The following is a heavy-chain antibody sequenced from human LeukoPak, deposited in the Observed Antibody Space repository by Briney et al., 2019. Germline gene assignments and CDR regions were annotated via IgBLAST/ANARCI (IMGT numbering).Heavy chain of an antibody. CDR2: IKQDGSDK. Sequence: GGSLRLSCAASGFTFSNYWMTWVRQAPGSGLEWVATIKQDGSDKYYVDSVKGRFTVSRDNAKNSLYLQMNSLRVEDTAVYYCAKNGGSFDYWGQGTLVTVSS. CDR1: GFTFSNYW. V-gene: IGHV3-7*01. J-gene: IGHJ4*02. D-gene: IGHD1-26*01. CDR3: AKNGGSFDY.